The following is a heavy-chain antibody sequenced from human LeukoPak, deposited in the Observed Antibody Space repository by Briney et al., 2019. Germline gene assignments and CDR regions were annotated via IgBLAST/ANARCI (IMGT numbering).Heavy chain of an antibody. CDR2: ISSSSTI. D-gene: IGHD7-27*01. J-gene: IGHJ4*02. V-gene: IGHV3-48*01. Sequence: GGSLRLSCAASGFIFSSYSMNWVRQAPGKGLEWVSYISSSSTIYYADSVKGRFTISRDDAKNSLYLQMNSLRAEDTAVYYCARVGIWDYWGQGTLVTVSS. CDR3: ARVGIWDY. CDR1: GFIFSSYS.